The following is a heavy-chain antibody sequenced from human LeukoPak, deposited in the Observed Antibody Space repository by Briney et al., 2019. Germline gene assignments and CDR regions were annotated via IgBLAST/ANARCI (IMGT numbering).Heavy chain of an antibody. CDR1: GITLSNYG. Sequence: GGSLRLSCAVSGITLSNYGMSWVRQAPGKGLEWVSAISGGGGSTYYADSVKGRFTISRDNSKNTLYLQMNSLRAEDTAVCYCAKAGVVGAYDYWGQGTLVTVSS. CDR3: AKAGVVGAYDY. CDR2: ISGGGGST. J-gene: IGHJ4*02. D-gene: IGHD1-26*01. V-gene: IGHV3-23*01.